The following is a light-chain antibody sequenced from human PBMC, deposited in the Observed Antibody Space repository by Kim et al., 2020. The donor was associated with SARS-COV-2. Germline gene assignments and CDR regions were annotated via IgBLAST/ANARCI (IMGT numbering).Light chain of an antibody. Sequence: QSALTQPASVSGSPGQSITISCTGTSSDIGGYDYVSWYQQHPGKAPKLMIYDVTNRPSGVSNRFSSSKSDNTASLTISGLQPEDEADYYCSSYTSSTTPSFGTGTKVTVL. CDR3: SSYTSSTTPS. CDR1: SSDIGGYDY. J-gene: IGLJ1*01. V-gene: IGLV2-14*03. CDR2: DVT.